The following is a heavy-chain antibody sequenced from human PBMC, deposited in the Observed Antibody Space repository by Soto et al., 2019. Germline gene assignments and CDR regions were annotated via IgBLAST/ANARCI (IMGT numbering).Heavy chain of an antibody. CDR2: IYYSGST. V-gene: IGHV4-39*01. CDR3: ARNRDSNWFEP. Sequence: PSETLSLTCIFSVVSISSSSYYCGWIRQPPGKGLEWIGSIYYSGSTYYNPSLKSRVTIPVDTSKNQFSLTLSSVTAADTAVFYCARNRDSNWFEPWGQATLVSVS. D-gene: IGHD3-22*01. J-gene: IGHJ5*02. CDR1: VVSISSSSYY.